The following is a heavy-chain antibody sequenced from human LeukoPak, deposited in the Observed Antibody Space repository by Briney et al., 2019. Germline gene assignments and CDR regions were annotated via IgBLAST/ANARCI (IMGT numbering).Heavy chain of an antibody. CDR1: GFTFSSYS. Sequence: GGSLRLSCAASGFTFSSYSMNWVRQAPGKGLVWVSRINSDGSSTSYADSVKGRFTISRDNAKNTLYLQMNSLRAEDTAVYYCARGGRLGYCSSTSCYAVVRYFDLWGRGTLVTVSS. V-gene: IGHV3-74*01. CDR3: ARGGRLGYCSSTSCYAVVRYFDL. D-gene: IGHD2-2*01. J-gene: IGHJ2*01. CDR2: INSDGSST.